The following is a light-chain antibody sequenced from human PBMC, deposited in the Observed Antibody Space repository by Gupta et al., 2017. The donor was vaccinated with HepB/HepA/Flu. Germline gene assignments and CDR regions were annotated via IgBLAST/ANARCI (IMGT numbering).Light chain of an antibody. CDR1: SSNIGSNT. V-gene: IGLV1-44*01. CDR2: SNN. CDR3: AACDDTLNGWV. J-gene: IGLJ3*02. Sequence: QSVLTQPPSASGSPGQRDTLSCSGSSSNIGSNTVNWYQQLPGTAPKLLIYSNNQRPSGVPDRFSGSKSGTAASLAISGRQSEDEADYYCAACDDTLNGWVFGGGTKLTVL.